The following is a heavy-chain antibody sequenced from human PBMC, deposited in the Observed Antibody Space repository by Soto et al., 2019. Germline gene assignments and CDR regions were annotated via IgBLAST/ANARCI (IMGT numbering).Heavy chain of an antibody. CDR1: GYTFTGYY. J-gene: IGHJ4*02. D-gene: IGHD6-19*01. Sequence: QVQLVQSGAEVKKPGASVKVSCKASGYTFTGYYMHWVRQAPGQGLEWMGWINPNSGGTNYAQKLQGWVTMTRDTSISTAYMELSRLRSDDTAVYYCARIAVAGFYFDYWGQGTLVTVSS. CDR3: ARIAVAGFYFDY. CDR2: INPNSGGT. V-gene: IGHV1-2*04.